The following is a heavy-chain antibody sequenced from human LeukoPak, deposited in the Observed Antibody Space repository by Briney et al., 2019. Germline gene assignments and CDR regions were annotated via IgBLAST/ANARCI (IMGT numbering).Heavy chain of an antibody. Sequence: ASVKVSCKASGGTFSSYAISWVRQAPGQGLEWMGGIIPIFGTANYAQKFQGRVTITADASTSTAYMELSSLRSDDTAVYYCAREGVVVPAARHWGQGTLVTVSS. J-gene: IGHJ1*01. V-gene: IGHV1-69*13. CDR2: IIPIFGTA. CDR3: AREGVVVPAARH. CDR1: GGTFSSYA. D-gene: IGHD2-2*01.